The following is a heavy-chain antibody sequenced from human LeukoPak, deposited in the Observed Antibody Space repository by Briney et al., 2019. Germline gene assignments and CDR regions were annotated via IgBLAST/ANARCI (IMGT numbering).Heavy chain of an antibody. V-gene: IGHV4-39*07. CDR1: GGLISISTYY. J-gene: IGHJ4*02. Sequence: SETLSLTCTVSGGLISISTYYWGWIRQPPGKGLEWIGSIYYSGTTHYNPSLKSRVTIAVDTSKNQFSLKLISVTAADTALYYCARDIDDVEALLDFWGQGTLVTVSS. D-gene: IGHD1-1*01. CDR2: IYYSGTT. CDR3: ARDIDDVEALLDF.